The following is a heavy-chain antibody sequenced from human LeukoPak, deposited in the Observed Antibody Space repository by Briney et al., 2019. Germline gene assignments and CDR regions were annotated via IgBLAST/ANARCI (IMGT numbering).Heavy chain of an antibody. CDR1: GYAFTSYG. J-gene: IGHJ5*02. CDR3: ARGRESAAAAGNWFDP. Sequence: ASVKVSCKASGYAFTSYGISWVRQAPGQGLEWMGWISAYNGNTNYAQKFQGRVTMTRNTSISTAYMELSSLRSEDTAVYYCARGRESAAAAGNWFDPWGQGTLVTVSS. D-gene: IGHD6-13*01. V-gene: IGHV1-18*01. CDR2: ISAYNGNT.